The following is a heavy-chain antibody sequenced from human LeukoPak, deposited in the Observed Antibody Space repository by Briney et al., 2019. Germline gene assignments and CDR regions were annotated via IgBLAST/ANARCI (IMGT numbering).Heavy chain of an antibody. CDR3: AKDISSGLTDYYYGMDV. CDR2: ISWNSGSI. CDR1: GFTFDDYA. D-gene: IGHD6-19*01. V-gene: IGHV3-9*03. J-gene: IGHJ6*02. Sequence: GGSLRLSCAASGFTFDDYAMHWVRQAPGKGLEWVSGISWNSGSIGYADSVKGRFTISRDNAKNSLYLQMNSLRAEDMALYYCAKDISSGLTDYYYGMDVWGQGTTVTVSS.